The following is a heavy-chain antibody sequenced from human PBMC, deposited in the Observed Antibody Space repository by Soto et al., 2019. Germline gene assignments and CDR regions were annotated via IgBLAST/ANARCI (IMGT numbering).Heavy chain of an antibody. J-gene: IGHJ4*02. CDR2: IYHSGST. Sequence: QLQLQESGSGLVKPSQTLSLTCAVSGGSISSGGYSWSWIRQPPGKGLEWIGYIYHSGSTYYNPSLRSRVTISVDRSKNQFSLKLSSVTAADSAVYYCAREGGGYYFDYWGQGTLVTVSS. D-gene: IGHD6-13*01. CDR3: AREGGGYYFDY. V-gene: IGHV4-30-2*01. CDR1: GGSISSGGYS.